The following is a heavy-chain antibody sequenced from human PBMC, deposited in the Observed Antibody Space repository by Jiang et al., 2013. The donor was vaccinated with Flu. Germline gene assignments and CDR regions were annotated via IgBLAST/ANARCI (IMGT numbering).Heavy chain of an antibody. CDR3: ARLYDSSGYLEYFQH. V-gene: IGHV5-51*01. D-gene: IGHD3-22*01. J-gene: IGHJ1*01. CDR1: SYW. Sequence: SYWIGWVRQMPGKGLEWMGIIYPGDSDTRYSPSFQGQVTISADKSISTAYLQWSSLKASDTAMYYCARLYDSSGYLEYFQHWGQGTLVTVSS. CDR2: IYPGDSDT.